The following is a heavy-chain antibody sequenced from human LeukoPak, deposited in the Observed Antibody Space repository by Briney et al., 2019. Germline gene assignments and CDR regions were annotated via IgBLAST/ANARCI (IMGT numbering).Heavy chain of an antibody. Sequence: SETLSLTCTVSGGSISSGDYYWSWIRQPPGKGLEWIGYIYYSGSTYYNPSLKSRVTISVDTSKNQFSLKLSSVTAADTAVYYWARAPMVRGYYFDYWGQGTLVTVSS. CDR3: ARAPMVRGYYFDY. D-gene: IGHD3-10*01. V-gene: IGHV4-30-4*01. J-gene: IGHJ4*02. CDR1: GGSISSGDYY. CDR2: IYYSGST.